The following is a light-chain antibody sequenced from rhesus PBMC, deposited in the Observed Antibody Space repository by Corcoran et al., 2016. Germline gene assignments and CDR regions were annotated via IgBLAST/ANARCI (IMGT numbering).Light chain of an antibody. CDR1: SSDIGGYND. Sequence: QAALTPPRSVSGSPGQAVTISCTGTSSDIGGYNDVSWYQHHPGPAPKLMIYEVSKRPSGVSDRFSVSKSGNTASLTISGLQAEDEADYDCCSYAGRYTFVFGSGTELTVF. V-gene: IGLV2-32*01. CDR2: EVS. CDR3: CSYAGRYTFV. J-gene: IGLJ6*01.